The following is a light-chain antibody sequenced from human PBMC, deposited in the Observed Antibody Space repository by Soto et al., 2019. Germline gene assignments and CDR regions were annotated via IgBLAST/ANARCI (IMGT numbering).Light chain of an antibody. CDR1: QSVTSN. Sequence: EIVMTQSPATLSVSPGERATLSCRASQSVTSNLAWFQQKPGQAPRLLIYGVSTRATGIPARFSGSGSGTEFTPTISSLQSEDLAVYYCQQYNNWPPWTFGQGTKVEIK. CDR3: QQYNNWPPWT. CDR2: GVS. J-gene: IGKJ1*01. V-gene: IGKV3-15*01.